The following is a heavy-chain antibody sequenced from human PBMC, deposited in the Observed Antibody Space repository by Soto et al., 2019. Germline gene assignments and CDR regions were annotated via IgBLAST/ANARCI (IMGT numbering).Heavy chain of an antibody. D-gene: IGHD3-10*01. V-gene: IGHV3-9*01. CDR3: AKDWSYGSGDYYYMDV. CDR1: GFTFSRYA. CDR2: ISRNGGST. Sequence: GGSLRLSCAASGFTFSRYAMSWVRQAPGKGLGWVSGISRNGGSTGYADSVKGRFTISRDNAKSSLYLQMNSLRAEDTALYYCAKDWSYGSGDYYYMDVWGKGTTVTVSS. J-gene: IGHJ6*03.